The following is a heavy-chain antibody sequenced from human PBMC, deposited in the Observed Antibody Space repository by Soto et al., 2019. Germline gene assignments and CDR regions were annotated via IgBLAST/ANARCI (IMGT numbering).Heavy chain of an antibody. Sequence: ASVKVSCKASGYTFTSYAIHWVRQAPGQRLEWMGWINAGNGNTKYSQKFQGRVTITRDTSASTAYMELSSLRSEDTAVYYCARTVGYYYGMDVWGQGTTVTVS. V-gene: IGHV1-3*01. CDR1: GYTFTSYA. D-gene: IGHD4-17*01. CDR2: INAGNGNT. J-gene: IGHJ6*02. CDR3: ARTVGYYYGMDV.